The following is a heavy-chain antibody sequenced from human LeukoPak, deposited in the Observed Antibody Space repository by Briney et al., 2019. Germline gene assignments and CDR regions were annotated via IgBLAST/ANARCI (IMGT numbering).Heavy chain of an antibody. J-gene: IGHJ3*02. Sequence: AGGSLRLSCAASGFTFSSYAMSWVRQAPGKGLKGGSGISGSGGSTYYADSVKGRVTMSRDSSTNTLYLQMNSLRVEHRPVYYCAKDPKPRNMVRGVIIGAFDIWGQGTIATVSS. V-gene: IGHV3-23*01. D-gene: IGHD3-10*01. CDR3: AKDPKPRNMVRGVIIGAFDI. CDR2: ISGSGGST. CDR1: GFTFSSYA.